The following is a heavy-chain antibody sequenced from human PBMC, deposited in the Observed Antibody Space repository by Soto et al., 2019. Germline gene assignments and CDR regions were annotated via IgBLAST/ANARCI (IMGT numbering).Heavy chain of an antibody. J-gene: IGHJ5*02. V-gene: IGHV4-59*01. CDR2: IYYPGST. Sequence: QVQLQESGPGLVKPSETLSLTCTVSGGSISSFYWSWIRQPPGKGLEWIGYIYYPGSTNYNPSLKSRVTISVDTSNNQFSLKLTSVTAADTAVYYCARGEGPELRFDPWGQGTPVTVSS. CDR3: ARGEGPELRFDP. CDR1: GGSISSFY. D-gene: IGHD1-1*01.